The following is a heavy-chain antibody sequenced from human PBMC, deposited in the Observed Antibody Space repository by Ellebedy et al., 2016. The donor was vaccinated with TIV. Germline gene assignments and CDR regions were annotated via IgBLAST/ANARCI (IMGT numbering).Heavy chain of an antibody. CDR2: IKHDGSDT. Sequence: GGSLRLSCAASGFTFVSYCMSWVRQAPGKGLEWVANIKHDGSDTSYVDSVKGRFTVSRDNAKNSVYLQMNSLRDEDTAVYYCAREPNGWYHFDSWGQGTLVTVSS. V-gene: IGHV3-7*01. J-gene: IGHJ4*02. D-gene: IGHD6-19*01. CDR1: GFTFVSYC. CDR3: AREPNGWYHFDS.